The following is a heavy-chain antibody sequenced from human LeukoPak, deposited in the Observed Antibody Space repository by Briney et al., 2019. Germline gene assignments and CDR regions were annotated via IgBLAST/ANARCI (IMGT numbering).Heavy chain of an antibody. CDR3: AKGAVEDYYYYYGMDV. J-gene: IGHJ6*02. V-gene: IGHV3-23*01. CDR1: GFTFSRYG. CDR2: ISGGGGTT. Sequence: PGGSLRLSCAASGFTFSRYGMSWVRQAPGKGLEWVSGISGGGGTTYHADSVKGRFTISRDSSKNTLNLQMNSLRAEDTAVYYCAKGAVEDYYYYYGMDVWGQGTTVTVSS. D-gene: IGHD4-23*01.